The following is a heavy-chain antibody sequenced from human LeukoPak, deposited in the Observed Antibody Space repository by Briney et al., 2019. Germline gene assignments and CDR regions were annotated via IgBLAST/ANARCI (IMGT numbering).Heavy chain of an antibody. Sequence: SETLSLTCTVSGGSISSSSYYWGWIRQPPGKGLEWIANIYYSGNTYYNSSLKSRVTISVDTSKNQFSLRVTSVTAADTAVYYCGRFGLKNWNYVDYWGQGTLVTVSS. D-gene: IGHD3/OR15-3a*01. CDR2: IYYSGNT. V-gene: IGHV4-39*07. CDR3: GRFGLKNWNYVDY. J-gene: IGHJ4*02. CDR1: GGSISSSSYY.